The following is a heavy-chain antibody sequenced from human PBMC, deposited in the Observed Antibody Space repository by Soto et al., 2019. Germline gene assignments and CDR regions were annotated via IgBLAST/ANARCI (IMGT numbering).Heavy chain of an antibody. J-gene: IGHJ1*01. D-gene: IGHD3-22*01. CDR1: GYTFTGYY. CDR2: INPNSGGT. V-gene: IGHV1-2*02. Sequence: GASVKVSCKASGYTFTGYYMHWVRQAPGQGLEWMGWINPNSGGTNYAQKLQGRVTMTTDTSTSTAYMELRSLRSDDTAVYYCARDRYYYDSRGYYYVEYFQHWGQGTLVTVSS. CDR3: ARDRYYYDSRGYYYVEYFQH.